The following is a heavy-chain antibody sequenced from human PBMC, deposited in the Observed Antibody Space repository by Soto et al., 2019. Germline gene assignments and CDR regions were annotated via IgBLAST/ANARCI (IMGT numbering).Heavy chain of an antibody. Sequence: GGSLRLSCAASGFTFSSYAMSWVRQAPGKGLEWVSAISGSGGSTYYADSVKGRFTISRDNSKNTLYLQMNSLRAEDTAVYYCAKDPPPDDFWSGYYKKHYYGMDVWGQGTTVTVSS. CDR3: AKDPPPDDFWSGYYKKHYYGMDV. J-gene: IGHJ6*02. V-gene: IGHV3-23*01. D-gene: IGHD3-3*01. CDR2: ISGSGGST. CDR1: GFTFSSYA.